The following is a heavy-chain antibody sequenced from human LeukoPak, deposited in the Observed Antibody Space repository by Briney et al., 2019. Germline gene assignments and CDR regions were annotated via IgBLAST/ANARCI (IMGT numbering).Heavy chain of an antibody. CDR2: INHSGST. CDR1: GGSFSGYY. CDR3: ARGIAAGVDY. D-gene: IGHD6-13*01. Sequence: SETLSLTCAVYGGSFSGYYWSWVRQPPGKGLEWIGEINHSGSTNYNPSLESRVTISVDTSKNQFSLRLSSVTAADTAVYYCARGIAAGVDYWGQGTLVTVSS. V-gene: IGHV4-34*01. J-gene: IGHJ4*02.